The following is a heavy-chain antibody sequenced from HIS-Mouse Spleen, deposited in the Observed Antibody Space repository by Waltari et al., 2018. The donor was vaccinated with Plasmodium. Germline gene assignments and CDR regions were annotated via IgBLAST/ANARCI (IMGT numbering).Heavy chain of an antibody. V-gene: IGHV3-30-3*01. CDR1: GFTFSSFA. J-gene: IGHJ3*02. D-gene: IGHD2-15*01. Sequence: QVQLVESGGGVVQPGGSLRLSCAAPGFTFSSFAMPCVRQAPGKGLEWVAVISYDGSNKYYADSVKGRFTISRDNSKNTLYLQMNSLRAEDTAVYYCAREGGYCSGGSCYSGQGFDIWGQGTMVTVSS. CDR3: AREGGYCSGGSCYSGQGFDI. CDR2: ISYDGSNK.